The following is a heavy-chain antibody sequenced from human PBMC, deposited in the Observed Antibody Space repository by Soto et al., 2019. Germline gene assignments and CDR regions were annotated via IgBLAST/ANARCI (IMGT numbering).Heavy chain of an antibody. V-gene: IGHV1-18*01. J-gene: IGHJ4*02. D-gene: IGHD5-18*01. CDR2: MSAYIGNT. Sequence: ASVKVSCKASGYTFTSYGISWVRQAPGQGLEWMGWMSAYIGNTKYAQKFQGRITMTRDTSASTAYMELNSLKSEDTAIYYCARDTGYTFGSLNYWGPGTLVTVSS. CDR3: ARDTGYTFGSLNY. CDR1: GYTFTSYG.